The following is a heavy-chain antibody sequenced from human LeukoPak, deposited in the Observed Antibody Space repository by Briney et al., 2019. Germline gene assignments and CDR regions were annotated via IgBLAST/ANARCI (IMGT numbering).Heavy chain of an antibody. V-gene: IGHV1-2*04. CDR3: ARSGYYYGSGSRTDAFDI. J-gene: IGHJ3*02. D-gene: IGHD3-10*01. CDR2: INPNSGGT. CDR1: GYTFTGYY. Sequence: SVKVSCKASGYTFTGYYMHWVRQAPGQGLEWMGWINPNSGGTNYAQKFQGWVTMTRDTSISTAYMELSRLRSDDTAVYYCARSGYYYGSGSRTDAFDIWGQGTMVTVSS.